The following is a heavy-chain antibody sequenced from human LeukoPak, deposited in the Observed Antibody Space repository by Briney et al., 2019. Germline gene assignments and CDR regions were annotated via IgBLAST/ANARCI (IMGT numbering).Heavy chain of an antibody. Sequence: ASVKVSCKASGYTFTGYYMHWVRQAPGQGLEWMGWINPNSGGTNYAQKFQGRVTVTRDTSISTAYMELSRLRSDDTAVYYCARGEWFGEFPYYYYMDVWGKGTTVTISS. CDR2: INPNSGGT. J-gene: IGHJ6*03. CDR3: ARGEWFGEFPYYYYMDV. V-gene: IGHV1-2*02. D-gene: IGHD3-10*01. CDR1: GYTFTGYY.